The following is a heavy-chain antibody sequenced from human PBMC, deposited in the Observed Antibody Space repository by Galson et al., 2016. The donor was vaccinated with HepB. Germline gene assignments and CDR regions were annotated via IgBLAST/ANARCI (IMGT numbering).Heavy chain of an antibody. D-gene: IGHD3-3*01. Sequence: SLRLSCAASGLNFSSYAMHWVRQAPGKGLEWVALIWYDGSKQYYADSVKGRFTISRDNSRNTLYQQMDALRAEDTAVFFCAGSGYENAFDYWGRGTRVTVSA. CDR3: AGSGYENAFDY. J-gene: IGHJ3*01. CDR2: IWYDGSKQ. V-gene: IGHV3-33*03. CDR1: GLNFSSYA.